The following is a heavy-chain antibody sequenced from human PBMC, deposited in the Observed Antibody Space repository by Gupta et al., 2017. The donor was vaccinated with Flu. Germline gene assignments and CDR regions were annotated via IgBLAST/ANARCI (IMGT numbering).Heavy chain of an antibody. Sequence: EVQLLESGGNLIQPGGSLRLSCAASGFTFVSYAMGWVRQAPGKGLEWVSAISASGVTYYADSVMGRFTFSRDSSKDTVYLQMNSLRAEDTAVYYCARGGYASNWYFDSWGQGTLVTVSS. J-gene: IGHJ4*02. CDR2: ISASGVT. V-gene: IGHV3-23*01. CDR1: GFTFVSYA. D-gene: IGHD6-13*01. CDR3: ARGGYASNWYFDS.